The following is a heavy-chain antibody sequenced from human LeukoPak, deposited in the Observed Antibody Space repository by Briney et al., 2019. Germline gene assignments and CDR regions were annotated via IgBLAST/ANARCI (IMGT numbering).Heavy chain of an antibody. D-gene: IGHD1/OR15-1a*01. V-gene: IGHV4-34*01. CDR1: GGSFSTYY. Sequence: PSETPSLTCAGYGGSFSTYYWNWIRQSPGKGLEWLGEINHTGTTNYNPSLKSRGTLSVDTSKNQFSLKLKSVTAADTAVYYCARGAADRNNYYYYIDVWGNGTTVTVSS. J-gene: IGHJ6*03. CDR2: INHTGTT. CDR3: ARGAADRNNYYYYIDV.